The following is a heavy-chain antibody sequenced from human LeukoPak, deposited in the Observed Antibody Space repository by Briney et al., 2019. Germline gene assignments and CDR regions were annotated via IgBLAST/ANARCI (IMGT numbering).Heavy chain of an antibody. Sequence: SGTLSLTCTVSGGSISSYYWSWIRQPAGKGLEWIGRIYSTGSTNYNPSLKSRVTMSVDTSKNQFSLRLRPVTAADTAVHYCARQIASAGTAGFDFWGQGALVTVSS. J-gene: IGHJ4*02. V-gene: IGHV4-4*07. CDR3: ARQIASAGTAGFDF. CDR1: GGSISSYY. D-gene: IGHD6-13*01. CDR2: IYSTGST.